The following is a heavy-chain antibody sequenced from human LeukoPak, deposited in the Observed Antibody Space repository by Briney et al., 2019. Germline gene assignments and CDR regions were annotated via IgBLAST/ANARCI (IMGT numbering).Heavy chain of an antibody. D-gene: IGHD1-26*01. CDR2: ISAYNGNT. CDR1: GYTFINDA. V-gene: IGHV1-18*01. CDR3: ARDRVGITGNWFDP. J-gene: IGHJ5*02. Sequence: GASVKVSCKASGYTFINDAISSVRQAPGQGLEWIGWISAYNGNTNYAQNLQDRLNLTRDTSTGTVYMELRGLRSDDTAVYYCARDRVGITGNWFDPWGQGTLVTVSS.